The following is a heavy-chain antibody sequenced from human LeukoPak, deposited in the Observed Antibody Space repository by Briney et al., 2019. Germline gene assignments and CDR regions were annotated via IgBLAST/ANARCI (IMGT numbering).Heavy chain of an antibody. V-gene: IGHV3-21*01. CDR3: ARDSSDFDY. CDR1: GFTFNVYS. CDR2: ISSNSKYI. D-gene: IGHD3-22*01. J-gene: IGHJ4*02. Sequence: GGSLRLSCAASGFTFNVYSMNWVRQAPGKGLEWVSSISSNSKYIYYADSMRGRFTVSRDSAKNSLFLQLNSLRAEDTAVYYCARDSSDFDYWGQGTLVTVSS.